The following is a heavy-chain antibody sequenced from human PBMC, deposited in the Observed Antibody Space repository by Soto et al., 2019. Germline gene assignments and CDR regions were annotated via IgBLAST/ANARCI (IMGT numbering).Heavy chain of an antibody. V-gene: IGHV1-18*01. J-gene: IGHJ4*02. CDR1: GGTFSSYA. CDR2: ISAYNGNT. Sequence: ASVKVSCKASGGTFSSYAISWVRQAPGQGLEWMGWISAYNGNTNYAQKLQGRVTMTTDTSTSTAYMEPRSLRSDDTAVYYCARVGGDYYLDYWGQGTLVTVSS. D-gene: IGHD4-17*01. CDR3: ARVGGDYYLDY.